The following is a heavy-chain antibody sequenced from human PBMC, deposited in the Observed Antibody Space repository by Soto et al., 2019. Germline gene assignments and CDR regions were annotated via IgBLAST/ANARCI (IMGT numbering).Heavy chain of an antibody. CDR3: ARVYCSGGSCYSIDY. J-gene: IGHJ4*02. Sequence: GASVKVSCKASGGTFSSYTISWVRQAPGQGLEWMGIIIPSGGSTSYAQKFQARVTVTRDTSTSTVYMELSSLRSEDTAVYYCARVYCSGGSCYSIDYWGQGTLVTVSS. V-gene: IGHV1-46*03. CDR2: IIPSGGST. CDR1: GGTFSSYT. D-gene: IGHD2-15*01.